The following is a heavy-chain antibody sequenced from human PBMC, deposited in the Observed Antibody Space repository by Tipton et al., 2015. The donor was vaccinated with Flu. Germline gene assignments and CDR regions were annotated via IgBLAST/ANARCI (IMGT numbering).Heavy chain of an antibody. D-gene: IGHD5-12*01. CDR3: ARDLRGYSGYTGGDAFDM. V-gene: IGHV4-39*07. CDR2: IYYTGYP. CDR1: GGSISSSSHY. Sequence: TLSLTCTVSGGSISSSSHYWGWIRQAPGRGLEWVGSIYYTGYPYYNSSLKSRLAMSIDTSKNHISLRLRSATAADTALYYCARDLRGYSGYTGGDAFDMWGRGIMVFVSS. J-gene: IGHJ3*02.